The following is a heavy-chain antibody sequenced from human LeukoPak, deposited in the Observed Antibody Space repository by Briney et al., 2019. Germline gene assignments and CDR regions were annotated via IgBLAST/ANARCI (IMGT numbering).Heavy chain of an antibody. CDR3: AREGRVVPKGIYDY. J-gene: IGHJ4*02. CDR1: GYTFTGYY. CDR2: INPNSGGT. D-gene: IGHD3-22*01. Sequence: ASVKVSCKASGYTFTGYYTYWVRQAPGQGLEWMGWINPNSGGTNYAQKFQGRVTMTRDTSISTAYMELSRLRSDDTAVYYCAREGRVVPKGIYDYWGQGTLVTVSS. V-gene: IGHV1-2*02.